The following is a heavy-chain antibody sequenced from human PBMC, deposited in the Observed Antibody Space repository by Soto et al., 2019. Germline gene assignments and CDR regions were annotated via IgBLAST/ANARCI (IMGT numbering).Heavy chain of an antibody. CDR3: AKVPDY. V-gene: IGHV4-30-2*01. Sequence: QLQLQESGSGLVKPSQTLSLTCAVSGGSISSGGYSWSWIRQPPGKGLEWIGYIYHSGSTYYNPSPKSRVTISVDRSKNHFSLKLSSVTAANRAVYSCAKVPDYWGQGTRSPSPQ. CDR2: IYHSGST. J-gene: IGHJ4*02. CDR1: GGSISSGGYS.